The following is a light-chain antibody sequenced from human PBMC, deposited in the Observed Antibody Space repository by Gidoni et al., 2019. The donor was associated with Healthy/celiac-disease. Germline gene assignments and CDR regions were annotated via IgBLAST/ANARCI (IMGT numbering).Light chain of an antibody. Sequence: DIVMTQSPLSLPVTPGEPASISCRSSQSLLHSNGYNYLDWYLQKPGQSPQLLIYLGSNRASGVPDRFSDSGSGTDFTLKSSRGEAEDVGVYYCMQALQTPPTFGQGTKVEIK. CDR1: QSLLHSNGYNY. CDR3: MQALQTPPT. CDR2: LGS. J-gene: IGKJ1*01. V-gene: IGKV2-28*01.